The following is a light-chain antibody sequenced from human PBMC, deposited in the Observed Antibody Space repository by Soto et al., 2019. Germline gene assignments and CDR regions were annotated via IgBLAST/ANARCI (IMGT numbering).Light chain of an antibody. Sequence: IQLTQSPSSLSAAVGDRVTITCRASQDISRALAWYQQKPGKAPNLLISPASNLRSGVPSRFSGSGSGTDFTLTINGLQPEDFGTYWCQQLYGYPLTFGGGPKVEIK. CDR1: QDISRA. CDR2: PAS. J-gene: IGKJ4*01. CDR3: QQLYGYPLT. V-gene: IGKV1-9*01.